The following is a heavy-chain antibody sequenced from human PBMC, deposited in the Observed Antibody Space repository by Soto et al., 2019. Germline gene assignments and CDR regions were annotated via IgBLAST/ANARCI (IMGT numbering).Heavy chain of an antibody. V-gene: IGHV3-23*01. J-gene: IGHJ1*01. CDR1: RFTFTSYS. CDR2: ISGSEGRT. D-gene: IGHD3-16*02. Sequence: GGSLRLSCAASRFTFTSYSMSWVRQAPGKGRVWTSAISGSEGRTYYADSVTARLANSRDNSKSSLYLQMNSRRAEDTAVYYCAKDLDYIWGSYRNTEYFQHWGQGTLVTVS. CDR3: AKDLDYIWGSYRNTEYFQH.